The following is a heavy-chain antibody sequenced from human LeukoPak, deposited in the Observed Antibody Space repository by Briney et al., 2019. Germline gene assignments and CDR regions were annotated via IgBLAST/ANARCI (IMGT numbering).Heavy chain of an antibody. CDR2: ISAYNGNT. D-gene: IGHD6-19*01. Sequence: ASVKVSCKASGYTFTSYGISWVRQAPGQGLEWMGWISAYNGNTNYAQKLQGRVTMTTDTSTSTAYMELRSLRSDDTAVYYWAKTYGRGWTGRDWGQGPLVPVPP. V-gene: IGHV1-18*01. CDR3: AKTYGRGWTGRD. CDR1: GYTFTSYG. J-gene: IGHJ4*02.